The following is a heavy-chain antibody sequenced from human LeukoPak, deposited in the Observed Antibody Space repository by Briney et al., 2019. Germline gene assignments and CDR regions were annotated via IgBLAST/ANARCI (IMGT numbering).Heavy chain of an antibody. CDR2: IYYSGST. D-gene: IGHD6-19*01. V-gene: IGHV4-38-2*02. J-gene: IGHJ4*02. CDR1: GYSISSGYY. Sequence: SETLSLTCTVSGYSISSGYYWGWIRQPPGKGLEWIGSIYYSGSTYYNPSLKSRVTMSVDTSKNQFSLKLNSVTAADTAVYYCARFGVAVAGTPFDYWGQGTLVTVSS. CDR3: ARFGVAVAGTPFDY.